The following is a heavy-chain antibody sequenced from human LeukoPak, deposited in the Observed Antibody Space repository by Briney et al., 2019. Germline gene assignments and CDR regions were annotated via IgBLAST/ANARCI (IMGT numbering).Heavy chain of an antibody. CDR2: INPDGSST. V-gene: IGHV3-74*03. Sequence: GGSLRLSCAASGFNFSAYWMHWVRQAPGKGLVWVSRINPDGSSTTYADSVKGRFTISRDNAKNTLYLQMISLRAEDTAVYYCARPSEMATIRDAFDVWGQGTMVSVSS. D-gene: IGHD5-24*01. J-gene: IGHJ3*01. CDR3: ARPSEMATIRDAFDV. CDR1: GFNFSAYW.